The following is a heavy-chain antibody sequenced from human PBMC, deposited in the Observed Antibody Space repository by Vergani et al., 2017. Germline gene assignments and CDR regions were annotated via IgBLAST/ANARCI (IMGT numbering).Heavy chain of an antibody. V-gene: IGHV3-33*01. CDR3: ARDDGIVATTFDY. J-gene: IGHJ4*02. Sequence: QVQLVESGGGVVQPGRSLRLSCAASGFTFSSYGMHWVRQAPGKGLEWVAVIWYDGSNKYYADSVKGRFTISRYNSKNTLYLQMNSLRAEDTAVYYCARDDGIVATTFDYWGQGTLVTVSS. CDR2: IWYDGSNK. D-gene: IGHD5-12*01. CDR1: GFTFSSYG.